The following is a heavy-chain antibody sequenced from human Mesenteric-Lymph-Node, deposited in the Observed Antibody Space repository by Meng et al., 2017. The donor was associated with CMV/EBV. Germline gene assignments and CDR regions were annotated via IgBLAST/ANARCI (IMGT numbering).Heavy chain of an antibody. CDR2: IMTISNYI. J-gene: IGHJ4*02. D-gene: IGHD2-2*01. V-gene: IGHV3-21*01. CDR3: ARDPPPRFCTTTSCYFDY. Sequence: GESLKISCAASGFTFSTYSMSWVRQAPGKGLEWVSSIMTISNYIYYVDSVKGRFTISRDNAKNSLYLQMNSLRAEDTAVYYCARDPPPRFCTTTSCYFDYWGQGALVTVSS. CDR1: GFTFSTYS.